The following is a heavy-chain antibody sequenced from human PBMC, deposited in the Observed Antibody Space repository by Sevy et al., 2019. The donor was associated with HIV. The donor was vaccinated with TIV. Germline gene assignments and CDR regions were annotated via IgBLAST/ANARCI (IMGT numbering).Heavy chain of an antibody. V-gene: IGHV1-24*01. CDR2: FDPEDGEI. CDR3: ATGREYYDENSGYFDY. D-gene: IGHD3-22*01. Sequence: GESPKISCKISGYRLSELSMHWVRQAPGKGLEWMGRFDPEDGEIIYAQKFQGRVTVTEDTSTDTAYMELSRLRSEDTAVYYCATGREYYDENSGYFDYWGPGTLVTVSS. J-gene: IGHJ4*02. CDR1: GYRLSELS.